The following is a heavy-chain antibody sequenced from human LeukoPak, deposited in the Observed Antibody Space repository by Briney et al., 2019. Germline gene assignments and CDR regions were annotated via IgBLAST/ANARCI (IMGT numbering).Heavy chain of an antibody. D-gene: IGHD7-27*01. CDR2: ISSSGSTI. CDR3: ARVNWGYYFDY. Sequence: GSLRLSCAASGFTFSSYELNWVRQAPGKGLEWVSYISSSGSTIYYADSVKGRFTISRDNAKNSLYLQMNSLRAEDTAVYYCARVNWGYYFDYWGQGTLVTVSA. V-gene: IGHV3-48*03. J-gene: IGHJ4*02. CDR1: GFTFSSYE.